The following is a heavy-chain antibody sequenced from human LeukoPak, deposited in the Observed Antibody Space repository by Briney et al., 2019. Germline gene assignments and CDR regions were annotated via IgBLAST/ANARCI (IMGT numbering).Heavy chain of an antibody. Sequence: TGGSLRLSCAASGFTFRTYGMHWVRQAPGKGLEWVAFIRYDGSDKYYADSVRGRFAISRDISKNTLYLQMNSLRAEDTAVYYCAKEGGNGASAWGQGTPVTVSS. J-gene: IGHJ5*02. CDR1: GFTFRTYG. CDR2: IRYDGSDK. D-gene: IGHD1-26*01. V-gene: IGHV3-30*02. CDR3: AKEGGNGASA.